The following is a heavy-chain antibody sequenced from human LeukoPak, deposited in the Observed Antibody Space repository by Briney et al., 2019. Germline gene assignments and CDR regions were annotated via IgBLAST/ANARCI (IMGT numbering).Heavy chain of an antibody. CDR1: GYTFTNFG. D-gene: IGHD3-10*01. Sequence: ASVKVSCKTSGYTFTNFGMSCVRQAPGQGLEWVGWISAYNGNTEYAQKVQGRVTMTTDTSTTTAYMELSNLRSDDTAVYFCADRGDERLSKFWGKGTLVTVSS. V-gene: IGHV1-18*01. CDR2: ISAYNGNT. J-gene: IGHJ4*02. CDR3: ADRGDERLSKF.